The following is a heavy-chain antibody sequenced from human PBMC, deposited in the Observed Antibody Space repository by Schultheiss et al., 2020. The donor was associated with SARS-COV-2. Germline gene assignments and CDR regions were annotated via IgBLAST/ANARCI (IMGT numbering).Heavy chain of an antibody. D-gene: IGHD1-26*01. CDR1: GFTFSSYW. V-gene: IGHV3-74*01. CDR2: INSDGSST. J-gene: IGHJ4*02. Sequence: GGSLTLSCAASGFTFSSYWMHWVRQAPGKGLVWVSRINSDGSSTTYADSVKGRFIISRDNSKNTLYLQMNSLRAGDTAVYYCARERGSRFDYWGQGTLVTVSS. CDR3: ARERGSRFDY.